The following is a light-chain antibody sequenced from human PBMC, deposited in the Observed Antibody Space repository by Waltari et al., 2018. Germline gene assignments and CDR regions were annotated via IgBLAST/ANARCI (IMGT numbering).Light chain of an antibody. J-gene: IGKJ1*01. CDR1: QSVSSN. Sequence: EIVMTQSPATLSVSPGDRATLSCRASQSVSSNLAWYQQHPGQAPRLLIYAASTRATGVPARFSGSGSGTDFTLPIRSLQSEDFAVYDCQQYNGWPRTFGQGTKVEI. CDR2: AAS. CDR3: QQYNGWPRT. V-gene: IGKV3-15*01.